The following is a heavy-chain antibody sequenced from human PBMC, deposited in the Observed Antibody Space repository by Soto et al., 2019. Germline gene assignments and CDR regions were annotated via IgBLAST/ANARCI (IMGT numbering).Heavy chain of an antibody. CDR3: ARRAVYFGEGTPLDS. D-gene: IGHD3-10*01. J-gene: IGHJ5*01. CDR2: MYHSGRV. CDR1: GGSVSRPKW. V-gene: IGHV4-4*02. Sequence: QVPLQESGPGLVMPSGTLSLTCAVFGGSVSRPKWWNRVSQPPGKGLEWIGEMYHSGRVIYNSSLKSRITISVDKSKNQFSLNLSSVTAADTAVYYCARRAVYFGEGTPLDSWGQGTLVTVSS.